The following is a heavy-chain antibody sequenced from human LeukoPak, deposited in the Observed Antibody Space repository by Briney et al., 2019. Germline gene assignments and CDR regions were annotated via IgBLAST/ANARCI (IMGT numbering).Heavy chain of an antibody. V-gene: IGHV5-51*01. J-gene: IGHJ4*02. D-gene: IGHD2-2*03. CDR3: ARPPSRGYSSSFEY. Sequence: GESLKISCKGSGYSFATFWIAWVRQMPGKGLEWMGIIYPDESNIRYSTSFQGQVTISADKSISTAYLQWSSLKASDTAIYYCARPPSRGYSSSFEYWGQGTLATVSS. CDR2: IYPDESNI. CDR1: GYSFATFW.